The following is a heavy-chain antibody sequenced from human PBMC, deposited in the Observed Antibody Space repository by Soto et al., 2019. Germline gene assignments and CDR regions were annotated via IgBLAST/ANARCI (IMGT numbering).Heavy chain of an antibody. Sequence: GGSLRLSCAASGFTFSSYGMHWVRQAPGKGLEWVALISYDGSNEYYADSVKGRFTISRDNSKNTVFLQMSSLRADDTAVYYCAKGIPLGSQWGQGTLVTVSS. J-gene: IGHJ4*02. D-gene: IGHD2-21*01. CDR3: AKGIPLGSQ. V-gene: IGHV3-30*18. CDR1: GFTFSSYG. CDR2: ISYDGSNE.